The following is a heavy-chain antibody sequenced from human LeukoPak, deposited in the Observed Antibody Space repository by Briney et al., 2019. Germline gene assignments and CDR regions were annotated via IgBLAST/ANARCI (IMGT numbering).Heavy chain of an antibody. D-gene: IGHD3-10*01. Sequence: SETLSLTCTVSGYSISSGYYWGWIRQPPGKGLEWIGSIYHSGSTYYNPSLKSRVTISVDTSKNQFSLKLSSVTAADTAVYYCARGPSSLVPTMVRGVAFDYWGQGTLVTVSS. J-gene: IGHJ4*02. V-gene: IGHV4-38-2*02. CDR2: IYHSGST. CDR1: GYSISSGYY. CDR3: ARGPSSLVPTMVRGVAFDY.